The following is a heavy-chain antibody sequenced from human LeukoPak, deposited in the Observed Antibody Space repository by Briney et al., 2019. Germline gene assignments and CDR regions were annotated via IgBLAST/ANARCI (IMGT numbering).Heavy chain of an antibody. CDR3: TRVTYSTSFYFYHMDV. CDR2: TYYRSQWHN. V-gene: IGHV6-1*01. CDR1: GDSVSNNNAA. Sequence: SQTLSLTCAISGDSVSNNNAAWNWIRQSPSRGLEWLGRTYYRSQWHNEYALSVKGRISINPDTAKNQVSLQMNSVTPEDTAVYYCTRVTYSTSFYFYHMDVWGKGTTVTVTS. D-gene: IGHD6-6*01. J-gene: IGHJ6*03.